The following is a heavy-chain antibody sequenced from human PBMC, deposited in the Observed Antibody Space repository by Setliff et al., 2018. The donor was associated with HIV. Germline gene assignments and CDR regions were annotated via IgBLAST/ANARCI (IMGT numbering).Heavy chain of an antibody. CDR2: ISSSGSTK. J-gene: IGHJ3*02. CDR1: GFTFSNYE. Sequence: GGSLRLSCAASGFTFSNYEMNWVRQAPGKGLQWVSYISSSGSTKYYVDSVKGRFTISRDNTKNSLYLQLNSLRAEDTAVYYCARDAAAPAAIEGAFDKWGQGTMVTVSS. V-gene: IGHV3-48*03. CDR3: ARDAAAPAAIEGAFDK. D-gene: IGHD2-2*02.